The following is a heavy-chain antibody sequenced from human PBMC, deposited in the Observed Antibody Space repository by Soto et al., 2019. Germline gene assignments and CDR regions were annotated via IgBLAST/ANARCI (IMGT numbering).Heavy chain of an antibody. V-gene: IGHV4-59*04. CDR3: ARHKELLLASLSYGLDL. J-gene: IGHJ6*02. CDR2: IYYTGDT. D-gene: IGHD3-22*01. Sequence: SETLSLTCTVSGGSISSYYWSWIRQPPGKGLEWIGSIYYTGDTFFNPSLKSRVTFSVDPSKNQFSLKLTSLTAADTAVYFCARHKELLLASLSYGLDLWGQGTTVTVSS. CDR1: GGSISSYY.